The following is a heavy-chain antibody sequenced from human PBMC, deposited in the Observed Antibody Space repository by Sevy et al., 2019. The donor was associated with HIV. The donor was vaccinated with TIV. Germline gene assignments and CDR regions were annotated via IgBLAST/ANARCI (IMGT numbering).Heavy chain of an antibody. J-gene: IGHJ6*02. CDR1: GFTVSSNY. Sequence: GGSLRLSCAASGFTVSSNYMSWVRQAPGKGLEWVSVIYSGGTTYYADSVKGRFTISRDNSKNTLYFQMNNLGAEDTAVYYCAREREFTIFGVLIEYGMDVWGQGTTVTVSS. CDR2: IYSGGTT. D-gene: IGHD3-3*01. CDR3: AREREFTIFGVLIEYGMDV. V-gene: IGHV3-53*01.